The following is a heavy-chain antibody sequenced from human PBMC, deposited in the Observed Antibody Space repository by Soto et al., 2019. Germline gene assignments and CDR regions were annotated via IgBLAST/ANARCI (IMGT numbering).Heavy chain of an antibody. Sequence: QVQLVQSGAEVQTSGASVKVSCKASGDTFNSHYIHWVLQAPGQGLAWMGISDPSGGSARYAQKFQGGVTMTRDTSTNTVYMEVSSLRFEDTAVYYCDSRQEYYYGMGVWGQGTTVTVSS. CDR1: GDTFNSHY. J-gene: IGHJ6*02. CDR2: SDPSGGSA. CDR3: DSRQEYYYGMGV. V-gene: IGHV1-46*02.